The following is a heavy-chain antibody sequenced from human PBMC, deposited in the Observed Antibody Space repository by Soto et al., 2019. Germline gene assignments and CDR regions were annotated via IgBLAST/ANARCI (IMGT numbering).Heavy chain of an antibody. CDR2: IYYSGGT. D-gene: IGHD2-8*01. Sequence: QVQLQESGPGQVKPSETLSLTCTVSGGSISSYYWSWFRQPPGRGLEWIGYIYYSGGTSYSPSLKSRXXIXVXXSKPQISRMLSSVTAADTAVYYCARHPPNGVGMDVWGQGTTVTVSS. V-gene: IGHV4-59*08. CDR3: ARHPPNGVGMDV. J-gene: IGHJ6*02. CDR1: GGSISSYY.